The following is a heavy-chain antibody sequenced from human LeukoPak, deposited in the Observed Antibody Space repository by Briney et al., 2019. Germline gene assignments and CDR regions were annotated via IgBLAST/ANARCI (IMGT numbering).Heavy chain of an antibody. CDR2: INHSGST. CDR1: GGSFSGYY. J-gene: IGHJ4*02. CDR3: ARGRGTFVRRRDIAVDY. Sequence: PSETLSLTCAVYGGSFSGYYWSWIRQPPGKGLEWIGEINHSGSTNYNPSLKSRVTISVDTSKNQFSLKLSSVTAADTAVYYCARGRGTFVRRRDIAVDYWGQGTLVTVSS. V-gene: IGHV4-34*01. D-gene: IGHD5-12*01.